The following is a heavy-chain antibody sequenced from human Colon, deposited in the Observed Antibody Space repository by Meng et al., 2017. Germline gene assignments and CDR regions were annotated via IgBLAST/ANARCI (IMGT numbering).Heavy chain of an antibody. CDR2: ISGDGGSV. CDR1: GSSLSDYW. CDR3: ASLSPPVTEKWIDP. V-gene: IGHV3-74*01. J-gene: IGHJ5*02. Sequence: GGSLRLSCAASGSSLSDYWMNWVRQVPGKGLEWVSRISGDGGSVSYADSVRGRFTISRDISKNTLYLQMNDLRADDTAVYYCASLSPPVTEKWIDPWGQGTLVTVSS. D-gene: IGHD4-17*01.